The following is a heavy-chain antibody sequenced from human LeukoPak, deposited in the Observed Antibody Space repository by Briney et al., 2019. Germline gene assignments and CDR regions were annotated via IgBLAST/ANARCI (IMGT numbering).Heavy chain of an antibody. CDR3: ARAGYYDSSGYSIDY. V-gene: IGHV1-69*04. D-gene: IGHD3-22*01. CDR2: IIPILGIA. CDR1: GGTFISYA. Sequence: GASVKDSCKASGGTFISYAISWVRQAPGQGLEWMGSIIPILGIANYAQKFQGRVTITADKSTSTAYMELSSLRSEDTAVYYCARAGYYDSSGYSIDYWGQGTLVTVSS. J-gene: IGHJ4*02.